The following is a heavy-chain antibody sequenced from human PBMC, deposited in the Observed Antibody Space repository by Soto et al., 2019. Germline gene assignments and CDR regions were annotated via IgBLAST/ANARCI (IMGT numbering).Heavy chain of an antibody. Sequence: QITLKESGPTLVKPTQTLTLTCTFSGFSLTTSGVAVGCIRQSPGKALEWLALIYWNDDKRYSPSLNNRLTIAEDTSKNQVVITMTNIDTVDKAIYYCARGVFTIYYDIDVWGQATTVPV. J-gene: IGHJ6*02. V-gene: IGHV2-5*01. CDR3: ARGVFTIYYDIDV. CDR2: IYWNDDK. CDR1: GFSLTTSGVA. D-gene: IGHD2-8*02.